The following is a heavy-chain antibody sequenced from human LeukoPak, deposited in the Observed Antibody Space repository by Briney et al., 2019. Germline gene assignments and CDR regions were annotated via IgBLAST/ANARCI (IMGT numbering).Heavy chain of an antibody. Sequence: ASVNLSCKASGYTFTVYYMDWVRHAPGQGLEWMGWINPNSGGTNYAQKFQGRVTMTRDTSISTAYMELNRLRSDETAVYYCARDVQQLANYSYYGLDVWGQGTTVTVSS. CDR2: INPNSGGT. CDR1: GYTFTVYY. J-gene: IGHJ6*02. V-gene: IGHV1-2*02. CDR3: ARDVQQLANYSYYGLDV. D-gene: IGHD6-13*01.